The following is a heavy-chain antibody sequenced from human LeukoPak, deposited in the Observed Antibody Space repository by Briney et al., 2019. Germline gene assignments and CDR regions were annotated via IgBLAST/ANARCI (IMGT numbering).Heavy chain of an antibody. Sequence: PGGSLRLSCAASGFTFGNAWMSWVRQAPGKGLEWVGRIKSKTDGGTTDYAAPVKGRFTISRDDSKNTLYLQMNSLKTEDTAVYYCTTRHYGSGSYRGFDPWGQGTLVTVSS. D-gene: IGHD3-10*01. CDR1: GFTFGNAW. CDR3: TTRHYGSGSYRGFDP. V-gene: IGHV3-15*01. CDR2: IKSKTDGGTT. J-gene: IGHJ5*02.